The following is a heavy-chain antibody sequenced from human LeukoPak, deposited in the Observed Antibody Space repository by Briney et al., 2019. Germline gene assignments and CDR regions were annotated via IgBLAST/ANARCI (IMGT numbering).Heavy chain of an antibody. D-gene: IGHD2-15*01. CDR3: VRTPPYCSGGSCYFDY. J-gene: IGHJ4*02. V-gene: IGHV1-69*05. Sequence: ASVKVSCKASGGTFSSYAISWVRQAPGQGLEWMGGIIPIFGTANYAQKFQGRVTITTDESTSTAYMELSSLRSEDTAVYYCVRTPPYCSGGSCYFDYWGQGTLVTVSS. CDR2: IIPIFGTA. CDR1: GGTFSSYA.